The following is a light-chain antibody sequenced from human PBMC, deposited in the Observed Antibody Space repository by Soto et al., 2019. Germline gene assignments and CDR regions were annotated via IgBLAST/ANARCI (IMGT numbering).Light chain of an antibody. CDR2: DVS. CDR1: SSYVGGYNY. Sequence: QSVLTQPASVSGSPGQSITISCTGTSSYVGGYNYVSWYQQHPGKAPKLMIYDVSNRPSGVSNRFPGSKSGNTASLTISGLQAEDEADYYCSSYTSSTSYVFGTGTKVTVL. J-gene: IGLJ1*01. V-gene: IGLV2-14*01. CDR3: SSYTSSTSYV.